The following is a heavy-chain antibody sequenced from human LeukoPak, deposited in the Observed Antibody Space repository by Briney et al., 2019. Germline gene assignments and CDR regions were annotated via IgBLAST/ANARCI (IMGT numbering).Heavy chain of an antibody. CDR3: ARDPYNGGYGDSYYYYMDV. Sequence: GGSLRLSCAASVFTFSTFNMNWVRQAPGKRLEWVSSITSMSRHTFYADSVKGRFPISRDNAKNSLYLKMNSLRAEDTAIYYCARDPYNGGYGDSYYYYMDVWGKGTTVTISS. J-gene: IGHJ6*03. D-gene: IGHD1-26*01. V-gene: IGHV3-21*06. CDR2: ITSMSRHT. CDR1: VFTFSTFN.